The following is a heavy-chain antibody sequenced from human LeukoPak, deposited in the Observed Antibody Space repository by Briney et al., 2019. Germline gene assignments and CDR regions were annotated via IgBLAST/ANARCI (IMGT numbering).Heavy chain of an antibody. Sequence: ASVKVSFKASGYTFTSYGISWVRQAPGQGVEWMGWISTYNGNTNYAQKLQGRVTMTTDTSTTTAYMELRSLTSDDTAVYYCARDPTTQTFDYWGQGTLVTVSS. V-gene: IGHV1-18*01. J-gene: IGHJ4*02. CDR3: ARDPTTQTFDY. D-gene: IGHD4-11*01. CDR1: GYTFTSYG. CDR2: ISTYNGNT.